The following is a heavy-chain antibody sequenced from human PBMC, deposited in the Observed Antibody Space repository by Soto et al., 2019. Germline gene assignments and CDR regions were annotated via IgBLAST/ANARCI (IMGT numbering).Heavy chain of an antibody. CDR3: ARRGKENYYYYMDV. Sequence: SVKVSCKASGGTFSSYAISWVRQAPGQGLEWMGGIIPIFGTANYAQKFQGRVTITADESTSTAYLQWSSLKASDTAMYYCARRGKENYYYYMDVWGKGTTVTVSS. V-gene: IGHV1-69*13. D-gene: IGHD3-16*01. J-gene: IGHJ6*03. CDR2: IIPIFGTA. CDR1: GGTFSSYA.